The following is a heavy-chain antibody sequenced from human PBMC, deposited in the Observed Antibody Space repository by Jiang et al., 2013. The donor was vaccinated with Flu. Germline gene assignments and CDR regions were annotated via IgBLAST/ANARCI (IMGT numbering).Heavy chain of an antibody. CDR1: GGTFSSYA. D-gene: IGHD3-10*01. V-gene: IGHV1-69*01. Sequence: PGSSVKVSCKASGGTFSSYAISWVRQAPGQGLEWMGGIIPIFGTANYAQKFQGRVTITADESTSTAYMELSSLRSEDTAVYYCARGDLTMVRGVINLSRWFDPWGQGTLVTVSS. CDR3: ARGDLTMVRGVINLSRWFDP. CDR2: IIPIFGTA. J-gene: IGHJ5*02.